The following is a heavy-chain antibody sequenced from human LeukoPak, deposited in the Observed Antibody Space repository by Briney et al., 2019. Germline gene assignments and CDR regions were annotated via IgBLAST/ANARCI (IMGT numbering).Heavy chain of an antibody. CDR2: ISPTGDST. J-gene: IGHJ6*03. CDR3: VRKFYFYMDV. CDR1: GLTLSRYA. V-gene: IGHV3-23*01. Sequence: PGGSLRLSCGASGLTLSRYAVNWVRQAPGRGLEWVSYISPTGDSTLNAEPVKGRFSASRDNSKNMVYLQMDGLRAEDTATYFCVRKFYFYMDVWGKGTTVTVSS.